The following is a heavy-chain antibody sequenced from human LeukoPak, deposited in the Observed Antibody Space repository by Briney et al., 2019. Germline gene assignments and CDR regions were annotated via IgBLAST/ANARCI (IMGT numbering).Heavy chain of an antibody. CDR3: GRDPYGDYVGAFDL. J-gene: IGHJ3*01. CDR2: IRGGGGGT. V-gene: IGHV3-23*01. Sequence: GGSLRLSCAASGFTFSNYAMTWVRQTPGKGLEWVSSIRGGGGGTSYADSVKGRFNMSRDNSKNTLYLQMNSLRVEDTGVYFCGRDPYGDYVGAFDLRGPGTLVTVSS. D-gene: IGHD4-17*01. CDR1: GFTFSNYA.